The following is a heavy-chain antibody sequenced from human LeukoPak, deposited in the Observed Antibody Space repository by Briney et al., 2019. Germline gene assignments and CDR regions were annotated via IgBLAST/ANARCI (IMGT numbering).Heavy chain of an antibody. Sequence: GGSLRLSCAASGFTFSSNAMSWIRQAPGKGLEWVSAISGSGGNTYYADSVKGRFTISRDNSKNTVYLQMNSLRAEDTAVYYCAKEPAWAAAGDYWGQGTLVTVSS. CDR1: GFTFSSNA. D-gene: IGHD6-13*01. CDR3: AKEPAWAAAGDY. V-gene: IGHV3-23*01. J-gene: IGHJ4*02. CDR2: ISGSGGNT.